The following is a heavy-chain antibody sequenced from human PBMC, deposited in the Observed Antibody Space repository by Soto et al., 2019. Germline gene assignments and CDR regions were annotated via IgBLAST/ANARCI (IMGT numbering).Heavy chain of an antibody. CDR3: AKDGPKESYYHGIDV. CDR1: GFTFNNYG. J-gene: IGHJ6*02. CDR2: ISYDGNNK. Sequence: GGSLRLSCASSGFTFNNYGMHWVRQAPGKGLEWVAVISYDGNNKDYADSVKGRFTISRDNSKNTLHLQMNSLRAEDTALYYCAKDGPKESYYHGIDVWGQGTTVTVSS. V-gene: IGHV3-30*18.